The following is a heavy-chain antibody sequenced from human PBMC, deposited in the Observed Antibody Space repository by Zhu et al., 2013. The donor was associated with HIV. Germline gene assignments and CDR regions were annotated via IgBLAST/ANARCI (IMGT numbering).Heavy chain of an antibody. Sequence: EVQLVESGGGLIQPGGSLRLSCAASGFTVSSNYMSWVRQAPGKGLEWVSVIYSGGSTYYADSVKGRFTISRDNSKNTLYLQMNSLRAEDTAVYYCARVSRGYSGYGALEPVENFDYWGQGTLVTVSS. D-gene: IGHD5-12*01. CDR1: GFTVSSNY. V-gene: IGHV3-53*01. CDR3: ARVSRGYSGYGALEPVENFDY. CDR2: IYSGGST. J-gene: IGHJ4*02.